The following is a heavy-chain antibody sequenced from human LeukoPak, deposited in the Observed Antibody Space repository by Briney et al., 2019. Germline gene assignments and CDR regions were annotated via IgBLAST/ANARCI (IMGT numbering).Heavy chain of an antibody. CDR3: ARGPFEVPYYYYMDV. V-gene: IGHV1-8*03. Sequence: ASVKVSCKASGYTFTSYDINWVRQATGQGLEWMGWMNPNSGNTGYAQKFQGRVTITRNTSISTAYMELSSLRSEDTAVYYCARGPFEVPYYYYMDVRGKGTTVTVSS. CDR1: GYTFTSYD. D-gene: IGHD3-10*01. J-gene: IGHJ6*03. CDR2: MNPNSGNT.